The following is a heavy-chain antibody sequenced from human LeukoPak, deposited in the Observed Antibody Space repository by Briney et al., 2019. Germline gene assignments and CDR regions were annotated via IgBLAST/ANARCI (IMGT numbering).Heavy chain of an antibody. CDR2: INPNGGGT. CDR3: ARGGGSYYVWFDP. D-gene: IGHD1-26*01. J-gene: IGHJ5*02. Sequence: ASVKVSFKASGYTFTVYYMRWVRQAPGQGLEWRGWINPNGGGTNYAQKFQGRVTMTRDTSISTAYMELRSLRSDDTAVYYCARGGGSYYVWFDPWGQGTLVTVSS. V-gene: IGHV1-2*02. CDR1: GYTFTVYY.